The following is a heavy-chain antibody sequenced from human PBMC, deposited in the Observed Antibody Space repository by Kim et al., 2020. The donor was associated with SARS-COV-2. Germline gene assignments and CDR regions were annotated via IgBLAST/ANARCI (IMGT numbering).Heavy chain of an antibody. V-gene: IGHV4-34*01. CDR1: GGSFSGYY. Sequence: SETLSLTCAVYGGSFSGYYWSWIRQPPGKGLEWIGEINHSGSTNYNPSLKSRVTISVDTSKNQFSLKLSSVTAADTAVYYCARDAYGDGGYWGQGTLVTVSS. D-gene: IGHD4-17*01. J-gene: IGHJ4*02. CDR2: INHSGST. CDR3: ARDAYGDGGY.